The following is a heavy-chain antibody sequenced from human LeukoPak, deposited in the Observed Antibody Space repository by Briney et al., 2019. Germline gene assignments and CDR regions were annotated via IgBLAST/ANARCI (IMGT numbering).Heavy chain of an antibody. CDR1: GDSISRYY. D-gene: IGHD2-2*01. V-gene: IGHV4-59*13. Sequence: SETLSLTCTVSGDSISRYYWSWIRQPPVKGLEWIGDIYYSGSTNYNPSLKSRVTISVDTSKNQFSLKLSSVTAADTAVYYCARIIVPAARWAFDIWGQGTMVTVSS. J-gene: IGHJ3*02. CDR3: ARIIVPAARWAFDI. CDR2: IYYSGST.